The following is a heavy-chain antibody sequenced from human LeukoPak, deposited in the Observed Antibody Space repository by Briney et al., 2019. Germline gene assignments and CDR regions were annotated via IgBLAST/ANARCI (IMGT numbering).Heavy chain of an antibody. J-gene: IGHJ4*02. CDR3: ASGTLTAVAGTYGY. CDR1: GGSISSGGYY. V-gene: IGHV4-31*03. D-gene: IGHD6-19*01. CDR2: IYYSGST. Sequence: PSETLSLTCTVSGGSISSGGYYWSWIRQHPGKGLEWIGYIYYSGSTYYNPSLKSRVTISVDTSKNQFSLKLSSVTAADTAVYYCASGTLTAVAGTYGYWGQGTLVTVSS.